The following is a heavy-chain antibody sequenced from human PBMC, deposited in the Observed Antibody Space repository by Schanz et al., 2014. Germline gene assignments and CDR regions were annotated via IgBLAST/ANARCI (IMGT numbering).Heavy chain of an antibody. D-gene: IGHD6-19*01. J-gene: IGHJ4*02. CDR1: GFNSDDYA. Sequence: EVQLLESGGGLVEPGGSLRLSCTASGFNSDDYAMHWVRQAPGKGLEWVSNIPWNGAAIGYAGSVRGRFTISRDSAKNSLYLQMNSLRAEDTALYYCTKDKSQIAVAGLFDLWGQGALVTVSS. CDR2: IPWNGAAI. V-gene: IGHV3-9*02. CDR3: TKDKSQIAVAGLFDL.